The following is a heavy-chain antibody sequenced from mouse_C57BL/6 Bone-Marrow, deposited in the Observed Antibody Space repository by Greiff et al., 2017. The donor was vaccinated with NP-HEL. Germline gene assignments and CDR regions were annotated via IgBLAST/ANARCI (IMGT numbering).Heavy chain of an antibody. V-gene: IGHV1-64*01. CDR1: GYTFTSYW. Sequence: QVQLKQPGAELVKPGASVKLSCKASGYTFTSYWMHWVKQRPGQGLEWIGMIHPNSGSTNYNEKFKSKATLTVDKSSSTAYMQLSSLTSEDSAVYYCARKSYYYGSFYWYFDVWGTGTTVTVSS. CDR2: IHPNSGST. CDR3: ARKSYYYGSFYWYFDV. D-gene: IGHD1-1*01. J-gene: IGHJ1*03.